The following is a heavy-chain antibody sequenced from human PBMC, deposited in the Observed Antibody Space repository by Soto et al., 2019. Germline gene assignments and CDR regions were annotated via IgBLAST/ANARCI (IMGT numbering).Heavy chain of an antibody. Sequence: VQLQESGPGLVKPSETLSLTCTVSGGSVSSGSHYWNWIRQPPGKGLEWIGCVYYSGSTTYNPSLKSRVTISIDTSKNQFSLKLSSVTAADTAVYYCARGRSSPDYWGQGTLVTVSS. J-gene: IGHJ4*02. CDR2: VYYSGST. CDR3: ARGRSSPDY. D-gene: IGHD3-16*02. V-gene: IGHV4-61*01. CDR1: GGSVSSGSHY.